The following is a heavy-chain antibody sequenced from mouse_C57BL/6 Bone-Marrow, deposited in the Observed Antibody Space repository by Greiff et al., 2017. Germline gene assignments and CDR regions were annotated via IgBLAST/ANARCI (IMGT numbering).Heavy chain of an antibody. CDR3: TAPYDYDDPRGFAY. CDR2: IDPENGDT. J-gene: IGHJ3*01. Sequence: VQLQQSGAELVRPGASVKLSCTASGFNIKDDYMHWVKQRPEQGLEWIGWIDPENGDTEYASQFQGKATIPADTSSNTAYLQLSSLTSEDTAVYYCTAPYDYDDPRGFAYGGQGTLVTVSA. D-gene: IGHD2-4*01. V-gene: IGHV14-4*01. CDR1: GFNIKDDY.